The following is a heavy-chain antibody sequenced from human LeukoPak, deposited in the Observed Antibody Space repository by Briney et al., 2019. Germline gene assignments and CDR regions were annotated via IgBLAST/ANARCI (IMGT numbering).Heavy chain of an antibody. J-gene: IGHJ4*02. CDR3: ARNCGGDCYASFDY. D-gene: IGHD2-21*02. CDR2: IIPIFGTA. Sequence: ASVKASCKASGGTFSSYAISWVRQAPGQGLEWMGGIIPIFGTANYAQKFQGRVTITADESTSTAYMELSSLRSEDTAVYYCARNCGGDCYASFDYWGQGTLVTVSS. CDR1: GGTFSSYA. V-gene: IGHV1-69*13.